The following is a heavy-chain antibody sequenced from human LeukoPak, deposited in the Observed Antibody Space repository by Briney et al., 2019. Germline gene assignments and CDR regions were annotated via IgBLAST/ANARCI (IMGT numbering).Heavy chain of an antibody. J-gene: IGHJ4*02. V-gene: IGHV3-21*01. CDR1: GFTFSSYS. CDR3: ARDPYSYGYVLCDY. Sequence: PGGSLRLSCAASGFTFSSYSMNWVRQAPGKVLEWDSSISSSSSYINYEDSVKGRFTISRDNAKNSLYLQMNSLRAEDTAVYYCARDPYSYGYVLCDYWGQGTLVAVSS. D-gene: IGHD5-18*01. CDR2: ISSSSSYI.